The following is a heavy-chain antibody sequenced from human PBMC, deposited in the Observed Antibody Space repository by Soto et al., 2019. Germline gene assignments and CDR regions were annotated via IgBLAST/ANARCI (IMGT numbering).Heavy chain of an antibody. CDR3: ARSVWSGYYYLAY. Sequence: EVQLLESGGGLVQPGGSLRLSCAASGFTFDNYAMNWVRQAPGKGLEWVPWVSGSGDITNYADSVKGRFTISRDNSKNTLYLQMKRLRAEDTAVYYCARSVWSGYYYLAYWGQGTLVSVSP. V-gene: IGHV3-23*01. CDR1: GFTFDNYA. D-gene: IGHD3-3*01. CDR2: VSGSGDIT. J-gene: IGHJ4*02.